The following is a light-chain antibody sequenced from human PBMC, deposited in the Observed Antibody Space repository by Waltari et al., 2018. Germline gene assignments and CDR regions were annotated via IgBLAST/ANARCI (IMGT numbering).Light chain of an antibody. CDR2: GAS. J-gene: IGKJ4*01. Sequence: DIQMTQSPSSLSASVGDRVTITCRASQSISSYLNWYQQKPGKAPNLLIYGASSLQSGVPSRFSCSGSGTDFTLTISSLQPEDFATYYCQQSYSAPLTFGGGTKVEIK. V-gene: IGKV1-39*01. CDR3: QQSYSAPLT. CDR1: QSISSY.